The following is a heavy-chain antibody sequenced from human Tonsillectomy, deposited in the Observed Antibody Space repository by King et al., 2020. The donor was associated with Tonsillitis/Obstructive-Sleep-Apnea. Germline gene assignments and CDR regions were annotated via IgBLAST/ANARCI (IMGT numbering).Heavy chain of an antibody. CDR1: GYTFTSYA. D-gene: IGHD3-3*01. J-gene: IGHJ5*02. CDR3: ARGDTIFGVVISNWFDP. CDR2: INTNTGNP. V-gene: IGHV7-4-1*02. Sequence: VQLVQSGSELKKPGASVKVSCKASGYTFTSYAMNWVRQAPGQGLEWMGWINTNTGNPTYAQGFTRRFVFSLDTSVSTAYLQISSLKAEDTAVYYCARGDTIFGVVISNWFDPWGQGTLVTVSS.